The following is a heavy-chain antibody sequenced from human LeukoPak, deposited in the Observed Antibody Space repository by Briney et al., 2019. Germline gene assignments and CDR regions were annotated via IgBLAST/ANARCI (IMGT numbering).Heavy chain of an antibody. CDR2: ISSSGRII. J-gene: IGHJ4*02. CDR3: ARVPRYANDY. CDR1: GFTFSSYE. Sequence: GGSLRLSCAASGFTFSSYEMNWVRQAPGKGLEWVSDISSSGRIIYYADSVKGRFTISRDNTKNSLYLQMNSLRAEDTAVYYCARVPRYANDYWGQGTLVTVSS. V-gene: IGHV3-48*03. D-gene: IGHD2-2*01.